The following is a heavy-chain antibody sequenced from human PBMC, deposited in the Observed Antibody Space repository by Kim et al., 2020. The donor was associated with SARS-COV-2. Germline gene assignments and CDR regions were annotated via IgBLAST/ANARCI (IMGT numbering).Heavy chain of an antibody. J-gene: IGHJ6*02. Sequence: GGSLRLSCAASGFTFSSYAMHWVRQAPGKGLEWVAVISYDGSNKYYADSVKGRFTISRDNSKNTLYLQMNSLRAEDTAVYYCAREGGYCSSTSCYYYGMDVWGQGTTVTVSS. CDR2: ISYDGSNK. V-gene: IGHV3-30-3*01. D-gene: IGHD2-2*01. CDR1: GFTFSSYA. CDR3: AREGGYCSSTSCYYYGMDV.